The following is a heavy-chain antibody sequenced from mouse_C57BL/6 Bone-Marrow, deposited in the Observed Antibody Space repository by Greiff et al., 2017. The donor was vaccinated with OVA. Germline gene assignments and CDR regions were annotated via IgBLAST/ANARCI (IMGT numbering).Heavy chain of an antibody. CDR2: ISYDGSN. J-gene: IGHJ3*01. CDR1: GYSITSGYY. V-gene: IGHV3-6*01. CDR3: ARDLHDPWFAY. Sequence: EVQLVESGPGLVKPSQSLSLTCSVTGYSITSGYYWNWIRQFPGNKLEWMGYISYDGSNNYNPSLKNRISITRDTSKNQFFLKLNSVTTEDTATYYCARDLHDPWFAYWGQGTLVTVSA.